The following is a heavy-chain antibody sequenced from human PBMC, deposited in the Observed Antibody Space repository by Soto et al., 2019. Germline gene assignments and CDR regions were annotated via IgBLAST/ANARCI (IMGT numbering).Heavy chain of an antibody. J-gene: IGHJ6*02. V-gene: IGHV1-8*01. CDR1: GYTFTSYD. Sequence: QVQLVQSVAEVKKPGASVKVSCKASGYTFTSYDINWVRQATGQGLEWMGWMNPNSGNTGYAQKFQGRVTMTRDTPISTAYMERNSLRSEDTAVYYCARETYYYVSGSYYVQYYYYYGMDVWGQGTTVTVSS. D-gene: IGHD3-10*01. CDR2: MNPNSGNT. CDR3: ARETYYYVSGSYYVQYYYYYGMDV.